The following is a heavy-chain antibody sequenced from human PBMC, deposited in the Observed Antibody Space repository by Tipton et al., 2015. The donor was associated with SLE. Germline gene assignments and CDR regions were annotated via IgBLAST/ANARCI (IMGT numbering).Heavy chain of an antibody. CDR1: GFTFNKKW. Sequence: GSLRLSCAASGFTFNKKWMHWVRQAPGKGLVWVSRIDSDGSSPSYADSVKGRFTISRDNAKNTLYLQMNSLSAEDTAVYSCAREVTTIEGAFDIWGQGTMVTVSS. CDR3: AREVTTIEGAFDI. D-gene: IGHD5-12*01. J-gene: IGHJ3*02. CDR2: IDSDGSSP. V-gene: IGHV3-74*01.